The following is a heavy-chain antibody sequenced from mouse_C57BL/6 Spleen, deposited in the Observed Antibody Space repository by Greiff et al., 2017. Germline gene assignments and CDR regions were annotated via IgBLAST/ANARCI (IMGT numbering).Heavy chain of an antibody. D-gene: IGHD1-1*01. CDR2: INYDGSST. CDR3: AREGYYCSSPWFAY. Sequence: EVMLVESEGGLVQPGSSMKLSCTASGFTFSDYYMAWVRQVPEKGLEWVANINYDGSSTYYLDSLKSRFIISRDNAKNILYLQMSSLKSEDTATYYCAREGYYCSSPWFAYWGQGTLVTVSA. CDR1: GFTFSDYY. V-gene: IGHV5-16*01. J-gene: IGHJ3*01.